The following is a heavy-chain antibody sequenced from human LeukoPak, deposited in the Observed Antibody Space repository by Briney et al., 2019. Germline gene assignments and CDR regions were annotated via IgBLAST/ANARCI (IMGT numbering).Heavy chain of an antibody. V-gene: IGHV1-8*03. D-gene: IGHD6-19*01. CDR2: MNPNSGNT. J-gene: IGHJ3*02. CDR3: ASLIAVAGYDAFDI. CDR1: GGTFSSYA. Sequence: ASVKVSCKASGGTFSSYAISWVRQATGQGLEWMGWMNPNSGNTGYAQKFQGRVTITRNTSISTAYMELSSLRSEDTAVYYCASLIAVAGYDAFDIWGQGTMVTVSS.